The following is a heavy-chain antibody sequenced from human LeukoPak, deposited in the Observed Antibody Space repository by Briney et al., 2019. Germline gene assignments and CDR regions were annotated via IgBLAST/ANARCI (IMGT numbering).Heavy chain of an antibody. CDR1: GYSISSGYY. D-gene: IGHD2-15*01. J-gene: IGHJ3*02. CDR2: IYHSGST. CDR3: ARKNPLYCSGGRCYSLNAFDI. Sequence: PSETLSLTCAVSGYSISSGYYWGWIRQPPGKGLEWIGSIYHSGSTYYNPSLKSRVTISVDTSKNQFSLKLSSVTAADTAVYYCARKNPLYCSGGRCYSLNAFDIWGQGTMVTVSS. V-gene: IGHV4-38-2*01.